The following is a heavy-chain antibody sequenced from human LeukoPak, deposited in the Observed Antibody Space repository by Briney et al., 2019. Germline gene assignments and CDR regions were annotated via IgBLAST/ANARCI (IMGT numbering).Heavy chain of an antibody. CDR3: ARVQYYDSRLSDY. J-gene: IGHJ4*02. CDR1: GYTFTGYY. Sequence: EASVKVSCKASGYTFTGYYMHWVRQAPGQGLEWMGWINPNSSGTNYAQNFQGRVTMTRDTSISTAYMELSRLRSDDTAVYYCARVQYYDSRLSDYWGQGTLVTVSS. D-gene: IGHD3-22*01. V-gene: IGHV1-2*02. CDR2: INPNSSGT.